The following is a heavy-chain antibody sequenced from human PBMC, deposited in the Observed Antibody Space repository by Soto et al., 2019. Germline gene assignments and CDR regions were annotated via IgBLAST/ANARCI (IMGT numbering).Heavy chain of an antibody. CDR3: AKESAAGRYALHY. D-gene: IGHD6-19*01. Sequence: GGSLRLSCAASGFTFRNYAMDWVRQAPGKGLEWVSSIVINGGATHYADSVKGRFTISRDNSNNMLYLQMSSLRAEDTAVYYCAKESAAGRYALHYWGQGTPVTVSS. CDR2: IVINGGAT. CDR1: GFTFRNYA. V-gene: IGHV3-23*01. J-gene: IGHJ4*02.